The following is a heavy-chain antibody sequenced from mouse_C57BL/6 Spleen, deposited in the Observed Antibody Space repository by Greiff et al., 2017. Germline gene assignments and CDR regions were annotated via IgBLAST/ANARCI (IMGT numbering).Heavy chain of an antibody. CDR3: ARGVYYGNLLFDY. J-gene: IGHJ2*01. Sequence: QVQLQQSGAELVRPGSSVKLSCKASGYTFTSYWMHWVKQRPIQGLEWIGNIDPSDSETHYNQKFKDKATLTVDKSSSTAYMQLSSLTSEDSAVYYCARGVYYGNLLFDYWGQGTTLTVSS. V-gene: IGHV1-52*01. CDR2: IDPSDSET. CDR1: GYTFTSYW. D-gene: IGHD2-1*01.